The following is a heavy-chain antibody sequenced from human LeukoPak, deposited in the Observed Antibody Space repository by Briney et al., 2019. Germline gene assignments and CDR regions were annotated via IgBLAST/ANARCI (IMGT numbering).Heavy chain of an antibody. J-gene: IGHJ6*02. CDR3: TRHDVVPVLGHGMAD. CDR1: GAYIGTYY. V-gene: IGHV4-59*08. CDR2: ISPDGYN. D-gene: IGHD2-2*01. Sequence: SETLSLTCSVSGAYIGTYYWSWMRQAPGKGLEWIGYISPDGYNLNTPSLRSRVIITRDTSENQFSLILSSVTAADTAVYYCTRHDVVPVLGHGMADWGQGTTVTVAS.